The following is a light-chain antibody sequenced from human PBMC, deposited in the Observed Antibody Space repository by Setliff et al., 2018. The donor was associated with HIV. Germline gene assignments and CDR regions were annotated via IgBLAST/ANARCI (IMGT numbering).Light chain of an antibody. CDR2: EVN. CDR3: CSYAGGSTFV. CDR1: SSDVGSYNL. Sequence: QSVLTQPASVSGSPGQSITISCTGTSSDVGSYNLVSWYQHHPGKAPKFMIFEVNKRPSGVSNRFSGSKSGNTASLTISGLQAEDEADYYCCSYAGGSTFVFGSGTKATVL. J-gene: IGLJ1*01. V-gene: IGLV2-23*02.